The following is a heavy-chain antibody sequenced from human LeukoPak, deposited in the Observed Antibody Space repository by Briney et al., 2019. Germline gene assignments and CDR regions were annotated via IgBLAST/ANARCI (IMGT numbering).Heavy chain of an antibody. D-gene: IGHD3-10*01. CDR1: GFTFSAYA. CDR3: AKASRSGSYYILDY. CDR2: ISNDGNSE. J-gene: IGHJ4*02. V-gene: IGHV3-30*04. Sequence: GGSLRLSCTASGFTFSAYALHWVRQAPGKGLEWVAVISNDGNSEHYVDSVKARFTISRDNSKNTLYLQMNSLRAEDTAVYYCAKASRSGSYYILDYWGQGTLVTVSS.